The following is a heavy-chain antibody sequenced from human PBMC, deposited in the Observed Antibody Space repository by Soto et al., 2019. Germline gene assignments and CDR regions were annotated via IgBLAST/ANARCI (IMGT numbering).Heavy chain of an antibody. CDR1: SGSISSSNW. J-gene: IGHJ6*03. D-gene: IGHD5-12*01. CDR3: ARDQGEYIGYDPLGYMDV. CDR2: IYHSGST. Sequence: SETLSLTCAVSSGSISSSNWWSWVRQPPGKGLEWIGEIYHSGSTNYNPSLKSRVTISVDKSKNQFSLKLSSVTAADTAVYYCARDQGEYIGYDPLGYMDVWGRGTTVTVSS. V-gene: IGHV4-4*02.